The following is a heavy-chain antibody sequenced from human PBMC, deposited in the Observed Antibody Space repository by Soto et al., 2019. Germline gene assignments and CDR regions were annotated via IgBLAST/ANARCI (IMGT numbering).Heavy chain of an antibody. Sequence: QVHLPESGPGLVKPSETLSLTCTVSGASIRSTYWSWIRQSPGKGLEWIGYISYSGTTNYNPSLKNRVTISVDTSKNQLSLNLTAVTAADTAICYSSKTPFSLMRGTVLHNFDSWGERTLVSFAS. D-gene: IGHD3-16*01. J-gene: IGHJ4*02. CDR3: SKTPFSLMRGTVLHNFDS. CDR2: ISYSGTT. V-gene: IGHV4-59*01. CDR1: GASIRSTY.